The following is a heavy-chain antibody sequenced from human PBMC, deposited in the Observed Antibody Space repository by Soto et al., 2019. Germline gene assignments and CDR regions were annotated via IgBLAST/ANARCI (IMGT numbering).Heavy chain of an antibody. D-gene: IGHD6-19*01. CDR3: ARDWHFVKQWLVRGYYYYYGMDV. Sequence: GGSLRLSCAASGFTFSSYAMHWVRQAPGKGLEWVAVISYDGSNKYYADSVKGRLTISRDTYKNTLYLQMKSLRAEDTAVYYCARDWHFVKQWLVRGYYYYYGMDVWGQGTKVTVSS. CDR2: ISYDGSNK. J-gene: IGHJ6*02. V-gene: IGHV3-30-3*01. CDR1: GFTFSSYA.